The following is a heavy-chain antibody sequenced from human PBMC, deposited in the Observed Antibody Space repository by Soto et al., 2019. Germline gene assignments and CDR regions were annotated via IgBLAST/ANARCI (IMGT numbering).Heavy chain of an antibody. J-gene: IGHJ6*02. CDR2: IIPIFGTA. Sequence: ASVKVSCKASGGTFSSYAISWVRQAPGQGLEWMGGIIPIFGTANYAQKFQGRVTITADESTSTAYMELSSLRSEDTAVYYCARRQGMVRGVIITGYYCGMDVWGQGTTVTVSS. CDR1: GGTFSSYA. V-gene: IGHV1-69*13. D-gene: IGHD3-10*01. CDR3: ARRQGMVRGVIITGYYCGMDV.